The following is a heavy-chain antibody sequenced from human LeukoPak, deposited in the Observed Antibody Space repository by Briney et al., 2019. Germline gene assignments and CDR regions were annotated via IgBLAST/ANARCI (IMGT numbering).Heavy chain of an antibody. V-gene: IGHV4-39*01. D-gene: IGHD6-19*01. Sequence: SETLSLTCTVSGGSISSSSYYWGWIRQPPGRGLEWIGSIYYSGTTYYNPSLKSRVTISVDTSKNQFSLKLSSVTAADTAVYYCARPYISGWYPFDYWGQGTLLTVSS. CDR2: IYYSGTT. CDR3: ARPYISGWYPFDY. CDR1: GGSISSSSYY. J-gene: IGHJ4*02.